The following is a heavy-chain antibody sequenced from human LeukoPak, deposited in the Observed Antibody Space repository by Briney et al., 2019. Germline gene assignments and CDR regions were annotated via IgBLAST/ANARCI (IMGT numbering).Heavy chain of an antibody. D-gene: IGHD3-22*01. J-gene: IGHJ4*02. Sequence: GRSLRLSCAPSRFTSSTYWMQCGPQAPGKGLVCVSHIKSDGSTTRYAGAVNGRFTISRDNAMNTVYLQMDSLRAEDTAVYYCTRVFYRDRSDYWGRGSLVTVCS. V-gene: IGHV3-74*01. CDR1: RFTSSTYW. CDR3: TRVFYRDRSDY. CDR2: IKSDGSTT.